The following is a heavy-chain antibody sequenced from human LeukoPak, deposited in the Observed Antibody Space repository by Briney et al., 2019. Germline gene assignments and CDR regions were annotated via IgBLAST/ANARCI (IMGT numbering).Heavy chain of an antibody. CDR2: IYYSGST. V-gene: IGHV4-39*01. CDR1: GGSFSSSSYY. CDR3: ARLKGPPGYFDY. J-gene: IGHJ4*02. Sequence: SETLSLPCTVSGGSFSSSSYYWGWIRPPPGKGLEWIGSIYYSGSTYYTPSLKSRVTISVDTSKSQFSLKLSSVTAADAAVYYCARLKGPPGYFDYWGQGTLVTVSS.